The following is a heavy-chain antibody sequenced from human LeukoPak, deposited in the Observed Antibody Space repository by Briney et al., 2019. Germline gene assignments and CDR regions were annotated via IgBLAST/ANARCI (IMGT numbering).Heavy chain of an antibody. CDR2: IGSDGSGT. D-gene: IGHD1-14*01. J-gene: IGHJ4*01. CDR1: GFPFSTLG. V-gene: IGHV3-64D*06. CDR3: VSPVFINF. Sequence: GGSLRLSCSASGFPFSTLGMHWVRQAPGKGLEQVSTIGSDGSGTYYADSVKDRSIISRDNSKNAVYLQMSSLRPEDTAVYYCVSPVFINFWGQGTLVTVSS.